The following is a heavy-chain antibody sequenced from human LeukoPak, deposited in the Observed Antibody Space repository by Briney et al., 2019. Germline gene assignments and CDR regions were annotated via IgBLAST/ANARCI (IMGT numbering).Heavy chain of an antibody. Sequence: ASETLSLTCTVSGGSISSSSYYWGWIRQPPGKGLEWIGSIYYSGSTYYNPSLKSRVTMSVDTSKNQFSLKLSSVTAADTAVYYCARMTTVIPGPFDYWGQGTLVTVSS. CDR1: GGSISSSSYY. D-gene: IGHD4-17*01. J-gene: IGHJ4*02. CDR3: ARMTTVIPGPFDY. V-gene: IGHV4-39*07. CDR2: IYYSGST.